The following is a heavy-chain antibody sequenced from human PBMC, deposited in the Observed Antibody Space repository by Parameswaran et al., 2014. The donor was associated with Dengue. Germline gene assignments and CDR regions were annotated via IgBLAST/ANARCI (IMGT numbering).Heavy chain of an antibody. J-gene: IGHJ6*03. Sequence: RWIRQPPGKGLEWIGYIYYSGSTYYNPSLKSRVTISVDTSKNQFSLKLSSVTAADTAVYYCASGLPADYYYMDVWGKGTTVTVSS. CDR2: IYYSGST. D-gene: IGHD2-2*01. CDR3: ASGLPADYYYMDV. V-gene: IGHV4-31*02.